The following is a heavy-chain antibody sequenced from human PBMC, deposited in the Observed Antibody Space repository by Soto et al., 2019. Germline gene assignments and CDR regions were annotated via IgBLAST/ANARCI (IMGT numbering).Heavy chain of an antibody. CDR3: ARCDKVVGATADDYYYYGMDV. D-gene: IGHD1-26*01. J-gene: IGHJ6*02. CDR2: IDPSDSYT. V-gene: IGHV5-10-1*01. CDR1: GYRLTTYW. Sequence: GECRNLSCMVSGYRLTTYWISWVSQMHGKGLGWMGRIDPSDSYTTYSPSFQGHVTIPADKSISTAYLQWSSQKDSDTAMYYCARCDKVVGATADDYYYYGMDVWGQGTTVTVSS.